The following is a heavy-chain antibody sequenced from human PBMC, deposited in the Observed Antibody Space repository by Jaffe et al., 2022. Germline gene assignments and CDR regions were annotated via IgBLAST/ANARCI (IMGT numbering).Heavy chain of an antibody. J-gene: IGHJ4*02. Sequence: EVQLVESGGGLVQPGGSLKLSCAASGFTFSGSAMHWVRQASGKGLEWVGRIRSKANSYATAYAASVKGRFTISRDDSKNTAYLQMNSLKTEDTAVYYCTRHAMSQKYGDYDDLFDYWGQGTLVTVSS. D-gene: IGHD4-17*01. CDR3: TRHAMSQKYGDYDDLFDY. V-gene: IGHV3-73*02. CDR1: GFTFSGSA. CDR2: IRSKANSYAT.